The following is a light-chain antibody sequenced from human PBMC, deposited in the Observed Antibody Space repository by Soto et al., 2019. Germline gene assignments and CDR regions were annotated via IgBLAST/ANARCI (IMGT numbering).Light chain of an antibody. CDR2: SNN. CDR3: AARDDSMNGIYV. CDR1: SSNIGSNT. Sequence: QSVLTQPPSASGTPGQRVTISCSGSSSNIGSNTVNWYQQLPGTAPKLLIHSNNQRPSGVPDRFSGSKSGTSASLAISGLQSEDEADYYCAARDDSMNGIYVFATGTKVTVL. J-gene: IGLJ1*01. V-gene: IGLV1-44*01.